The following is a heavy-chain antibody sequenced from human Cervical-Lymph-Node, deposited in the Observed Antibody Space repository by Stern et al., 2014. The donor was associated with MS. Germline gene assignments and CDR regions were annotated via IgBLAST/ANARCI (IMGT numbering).Heavy chain of an antibody. CDR1: GFTFSSSG. CDR2: ISYDGSNK. CDR3: AKCYGDSTYYYYGMDV. D-gene: IGHD4-17*01. J-gene: IGHJ6*02. Sequence: VQLVESGGGVVQPGRSLRLSCAASGFTFSSSGMHWVRQAPGQGLEWVAVISYDGSNKYYADSVKGRFTISRDNSKNTLYLQMNSLRAEDTAVYYCAKCYGDSTYYYYGMDVWGQGTTVTVSS. V-gene: IGHV3-30*18.